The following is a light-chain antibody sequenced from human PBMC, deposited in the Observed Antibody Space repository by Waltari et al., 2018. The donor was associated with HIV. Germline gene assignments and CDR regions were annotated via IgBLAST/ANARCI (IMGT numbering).Light chain of an antibody. V-gene: IGLV1-51*01. CDR3: GTRDGSLGGVV. J-gene: IGLJ2*01. CDR1: SSNIGNNY. Sequence: QSVLTQPPSVSAAPGQKVTISCSGSSSNIGNNYVSWYQQLPGTAPKLLIYDNNKRPSGIPDRFSGSKSGTSATLGITGLQTGDEAVYYCGTRDGSLGGVVFGGGTKLTVL. CDR2: DNN.